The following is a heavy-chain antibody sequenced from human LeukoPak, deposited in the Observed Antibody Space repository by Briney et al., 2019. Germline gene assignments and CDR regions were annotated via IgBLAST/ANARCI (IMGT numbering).Heavy chain of an antibody. V-gene: IGHV1-8*01. CDR3: ARGERYSSGWYLLIGWFDP. CDR2: MNPNSGNT. J-gene: IGHJ5*02. CDR1: GYTFTSYD. Sequence: ASVKVSCKASGYTFTSYDINWVRQATGQGLEWMEWMNPNSGNTGYAQKFQGRVTMTRNTSISTAYMELSSLRSEDTAVYYCARGERYSSGWYLLIGWFDPWGQGTLVTVSS. D-gene: IGHD6-19*01.